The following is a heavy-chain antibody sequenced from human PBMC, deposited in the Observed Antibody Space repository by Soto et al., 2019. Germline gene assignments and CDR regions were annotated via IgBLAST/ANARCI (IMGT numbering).Heavy chain of an antibody. Sequence: QVQLVESGGGVVQPGRSLRLSCAASGFTFSAYAMHWVRQAPGKGLEWVAVISFDGRKTYYAHSMKGRFTISRDNSKDTLYLQMNSLRAEDTAVYHCATLGGDTGNLYYFDYWGQGTLVTVSS. J-gene: IGHJ4*02. D-gene: IGHD2-21*01. CDR2: ISFDGRKT. CDR1: GFTFSAYA. CDR3: ATLGGDTGNLYYFDY. V-gene: IGHV3-30*04.